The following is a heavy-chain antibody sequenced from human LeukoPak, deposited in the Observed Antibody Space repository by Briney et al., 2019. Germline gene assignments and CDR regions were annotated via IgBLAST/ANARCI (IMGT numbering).Heavy chain of an antibody. J-gene: IGHJ6*02. V-gene: IGHV4-39*07. Sequence: SETLSLTCTVSGGSITSSTYYWAWIRQPPGKGLEWIGSIYYSGTTFYKPSLKSRVTISGDTSKNQFSPKLSSVTAADTAVYYCARVWNDGRFYYYGMDVWGQGTTVTVSS. CDR1: GGSITSSTYY. CDR3: ARVWNDGRFYYYGMDV. D-gene: IGHD1-1*01. CDR2: IYYSGTT.